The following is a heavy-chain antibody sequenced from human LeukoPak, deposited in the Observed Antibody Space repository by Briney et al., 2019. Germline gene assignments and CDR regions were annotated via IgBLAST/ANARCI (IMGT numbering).Heavy chain of an antibody. Sequence: SETLSLPCTVSVGPINSGGYYWSCIRQHPGKGLEWMGYIAYSGSTYYKPSLKSRVTISVGASQKQFSLNLKSVTAADTAVYYCARSRGETVIWSERFYFEYWGQGIQVTVSS. CDR3: ARSRGETVIWSERFYFEY. J-gene: IGHJ4*02. CDR2: IAYSGST. CDR1: VGPINSGGYY. D-gene: IGHD3-22*01. V-gene: IGHV4-31*03.